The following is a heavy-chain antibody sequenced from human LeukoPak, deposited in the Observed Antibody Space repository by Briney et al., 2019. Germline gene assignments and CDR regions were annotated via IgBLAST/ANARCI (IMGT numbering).Heavy chain of an antibody. V-gene: IGHV4-39*01. CDR2: ISYNGIT. CDR3: ARRPGHTWDMGNWFDP. Sequence: SATLSLTCSVSGDSIRTNNYFWGWIRQPPGMGLEWIGSISYNGITYYNPSLKSRASVSVDTSKHQFSLNLNSVTAADTAIYYCARRPGHTWDMGNWFDPWGQGTLVTVSS. CDR1: GDSIRTNNYF. D-gene: IGHD1-26*01. J-gene: IGHJ5*02.